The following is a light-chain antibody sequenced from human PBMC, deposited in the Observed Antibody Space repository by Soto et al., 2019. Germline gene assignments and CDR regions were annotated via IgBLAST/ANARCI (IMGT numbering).Light chain of an antibody. V-gene: IGLV2-11*01. CDR1: SSDVGGYNY. CDR3: CSYAGSYTWV. J-gene: IGLJ3*02. CDR2: DVS. Sequence: QSALTQPRSVSGSTRQSVTSSCTGTSSDVGGYNYVSWYQQHPGKAPKLMIYDVSKRPSGVPDRFSGSKSGNTASLTISGLQAEDEADYYCCSYAGSYTWVFGGGTKLTVL.